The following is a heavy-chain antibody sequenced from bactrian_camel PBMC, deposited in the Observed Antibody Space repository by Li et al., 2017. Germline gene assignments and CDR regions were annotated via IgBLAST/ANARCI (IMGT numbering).Heavy chain of an antibody. D-gene: IGHD1*01. V-gene: IGHV3S53*01. CDR2: IDTDGAT. CDR1: GDMLRTYC. J-gene: IGHJ4*01. CDR3: ATGDSIEEYNS. Sequence: QVQLVESGGGSVQPGGSLRLSCAASGDMLRTYCMGWFRQPPGKEREGVASIDTDGATKYASAVKGRFTVAKDNAKNTLYLQNNTVYLQMNSLKSEDTARYYCATGDSIEEYNSWGQGTQVTVS.